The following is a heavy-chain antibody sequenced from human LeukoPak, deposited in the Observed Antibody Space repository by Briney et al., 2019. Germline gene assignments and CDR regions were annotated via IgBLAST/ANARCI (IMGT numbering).Heavy chain of an antibody. D-gene: IGHD2-2*01. CDR3: AKSCTITSCPVDY. Sequence: SETLSLTCTVSGGSISSYYWSWIRQPPGKGLEWIGYIYYSGSTNYNPSLKSRVTISVDTSKNQFSLKLSSVTAADTAVYYCAKSCTITSCPVDYWGQGTLVTVSS. CDR2: IYYSGST. CDR1: GGSISSYY. V-gene: IGHV4-59*01. J-gene: IGHJ4*02.